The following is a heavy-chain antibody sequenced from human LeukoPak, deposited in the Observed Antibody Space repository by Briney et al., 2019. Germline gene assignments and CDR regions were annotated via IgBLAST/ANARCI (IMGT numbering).Heavy chain of an antibody. CDR2: ISGSGGST. Sequence: PGGSLRLSCAASGFTFSSYEMNWVRQAPGKGLEWVSAISGSGGSTYYADSVKGRFTISRDNSKNTLYLQMNSLRAEDTAVYYCAKHTPLDYYDSSGYTLADWGQGTLVTVSS. V-gene: IGHV3-23*01. D-gene: IGHD3-22*01. J-gene: IGHJ4*02. CDR3: AKHTPLDYYDSSGYTLAD. CDR1: GFTFSSYE.